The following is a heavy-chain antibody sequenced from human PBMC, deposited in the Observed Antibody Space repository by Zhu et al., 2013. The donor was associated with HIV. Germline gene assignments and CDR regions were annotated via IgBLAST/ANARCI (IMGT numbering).Heavy chain of an antibody. CDR1: GYTFTSYA. D-gene: IGHD3-22*01. V-gene: IGHV1-3*01. CDR2: INAGNGNT. Sequence: QVQLVQSGAEVKKPGASVKVSCKASGYTFTSYAMHWVRQAPGQRLEWMGWINAGNGNTKYSQKFQGRVTITRDTSASTAYMELSSLRSEDTAVYYCARTYLSRSGYYLSYYYGMDVWGQGTTVTVSS. J-gene: IGHJ6*02. CDR3: ARTYLSRSGYYLSYYYGMDV.